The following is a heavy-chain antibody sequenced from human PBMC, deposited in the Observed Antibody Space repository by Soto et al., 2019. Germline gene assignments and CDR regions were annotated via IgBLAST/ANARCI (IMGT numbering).Heavy chain of an antibody. CDR1: GLTFSKFE. V-gene: IGHV3-48*03. CDR2: ISSDGATI. D-gene: IGHD2-21*01. Sequence: EVQMVESGGGLVQPGGSLRLSCEVSGLTFSKFEMTWVRQAPGQGLEWVSSISSDGATIYYADSVKGRFTISRDNDKNLLYLQMNSLKGEDTATYYCVRVGIVARPYWGQGTPVXVSS. J-gene: IGHJ4*02. CDR3: VRVGIVARPY.